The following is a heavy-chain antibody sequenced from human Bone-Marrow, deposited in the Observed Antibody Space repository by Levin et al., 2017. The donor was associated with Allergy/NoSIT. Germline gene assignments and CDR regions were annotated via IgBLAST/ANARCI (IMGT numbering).Heavy chain of an antibody. D-gene: IGHD3-22*01. J-gene: IGHJ4*02. V-gene: IGHV3-74*01. CDR1: GFTFSSYW. CDR2: INSDGSIT. Sequence: GGSLRLSCAASGFTFSSYWMHWVRQVPGKGLLWVSDINSDGSITHYADSVKGRFTSSRDNAKRTLYLQMNSLRAEDTAVYFCARTYYYDTSGQPVDLDSWGQGTLVTVSS. CDR3: ARTYYYDTSGQPVDLDS.